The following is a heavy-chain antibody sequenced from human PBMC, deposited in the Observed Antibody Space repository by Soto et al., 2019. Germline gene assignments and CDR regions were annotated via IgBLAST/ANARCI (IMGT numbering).Heavy chain of an antibody. CDR2: INPSGGST. D-gene: IGHD3-3*01. J-gene: IGHJ4*02. CDR1: GYTFTSYY. CDR3: ARDPISIFGVVTHYFDY. Sequence: GASVKVSCKASGYTFTSYYMHWVRQAPGQGLEWMGIINPSGGSTSYAQKFQGRVTMTRDTSTSTVYMELSSLRSEDTAVYYCARDPISIFGVVTHYFDYWGQGTLVTVSS. V-gene: IGHV1-46*01.